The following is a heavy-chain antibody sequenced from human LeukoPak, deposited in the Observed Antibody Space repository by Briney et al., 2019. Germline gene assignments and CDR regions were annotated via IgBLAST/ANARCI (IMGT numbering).Heavy chain of an antibody. J-gene: IGHJ4*02. CDR1: GFTFTNDF. CDR3: ARERGYSYGGDFDY. D-gene: IGHD5-18*01. V-gene: IGHV3-7*01. Sequence: PGGSLRLSCAASGFTFTNDFMTWVRQAPGKGLEWVANMKVDGTDIHYVDSVKGRFTISRDNAKNSLYLQMNSLRAEDTAVYYCARERGYSYGGDFDYWGQGTLVTVSS. CDR2: MKVDGTDI.